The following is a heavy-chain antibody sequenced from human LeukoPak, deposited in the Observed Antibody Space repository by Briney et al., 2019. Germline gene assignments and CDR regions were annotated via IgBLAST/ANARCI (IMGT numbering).Heavy chain of an antibody. J-gene: IGHJ4*02. D-gene: IGHD4-23*01. CDR2: ICNDGRT. V-gene: IGHV3-53*01. CDR3: AKERRLVRMSDY. Sequence: PGGSLRLSCAVSRFIVSGNCMSWVRQAPGKGLEWVSLICNDGRTYYADSVKGRFTISRGNSKNTLYLQMNSLRAEDTAVYYCAKERRLVRMSDYWGQGTLVTVSS. CDR1: RFIVSGNC.